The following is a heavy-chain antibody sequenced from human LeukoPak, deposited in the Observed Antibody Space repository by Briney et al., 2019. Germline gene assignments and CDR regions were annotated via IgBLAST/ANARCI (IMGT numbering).Heavy chain of an antibody. CDR2: INPAGSTT. Sequence: GGSLRLSCAASGFTFSSYGMHWVRQAPGKGLEWVSHINPAGSTTFYADSVKGRFTISRDNAKNTVYLQMSSVGAEDTAVYYCGRGMIRAYGSDYWGQGTLVTVSS. CDR1: GFTFSSYG. V-gene: IGHV3-74*01. J-gene: IGHJ4*02. D-gene: IGHD3-10*01. CDR3: GRGMIRAYGSDY.